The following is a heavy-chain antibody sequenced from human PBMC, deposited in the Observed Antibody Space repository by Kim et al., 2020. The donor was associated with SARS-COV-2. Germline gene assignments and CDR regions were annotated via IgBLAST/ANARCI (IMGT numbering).Heavy chain of an antibody. CDR2: ISSSGITI. Sequence: GGSLRLSCAASGFTFSGYEMNWVRQAPGKGLEWVSYISSSGITIYYADSVKGRFTISRDNAKNSLYLQMNSLRAEDTAVYYCARVVPRIVVVPAAMVGMDVWGQGTTGTVSS. D-gene: IGHD2-2*01. V-gene: IGHV3-48*03. J-gene: IGHJ6*02. CDR3: ARVVPRIVVVPAAMVGMDV. CDR1: GFTFSGYE.